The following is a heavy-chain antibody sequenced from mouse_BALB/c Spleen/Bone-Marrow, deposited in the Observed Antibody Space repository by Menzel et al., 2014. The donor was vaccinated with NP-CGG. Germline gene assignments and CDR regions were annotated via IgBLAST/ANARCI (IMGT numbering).Heavy chain of an antibody. CDR1: GYTFTDYN. D-gene: IGHD2-3*01. CDR2: IYPYNGGT. J-gene: IGHJ2*01. V-gene: IGHV1S29*02. Sequence: EVQLQQSGPELVKPGASVKISCKASGYTFTDYNMHWVKQSHGQSLEWIGYIYPYNGGTGYNQEFKSKATLTVDNSSSTAYMELRSRTSEDSAVYYWARIYDGYFLFDYWGQGTTLTVSS. CDR3: ARIYDGYFLFDY.